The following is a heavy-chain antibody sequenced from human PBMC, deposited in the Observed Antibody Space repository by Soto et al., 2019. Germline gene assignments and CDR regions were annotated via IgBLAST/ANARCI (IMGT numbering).Heavy chain of an antibody. V-gene: IGHV3-74*01. Sequence: EVQLVESGGGLVQPGGSLRLSCAASGFTFSSYWMHWVRQAPGKGLVWVSRINSDGSSTSYADSVKGRFTIPRDNAKNTLYLQMNSLRAEDTAVYYCAREDDYVWGSYRLLDYWGQGTLVTVSS. J-gene: IGHJ4*02. CDR1: GFTFSSYW. D-gene: IGHD3-16*02. CDR2: INSDGSST. CDR3: AREDDYVWGSYRLLDY.